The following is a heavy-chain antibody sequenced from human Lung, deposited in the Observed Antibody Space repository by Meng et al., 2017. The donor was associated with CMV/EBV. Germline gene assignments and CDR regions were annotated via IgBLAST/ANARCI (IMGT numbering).Heavy chain of an antibody. CDR1: GFTFSSYG. V-gene: IGHV3-33*06. Sequence: SXRLSXXASGFTFSSYGMHWVRQAPGKGLEWVAVIWYDGSNKYYADSVKGRFTISRDNSKNTLYLQMNSLRAEDTAVYYCAKWIGGSNYYGMDVWGQGTTVTVSS. J-gene: IGHJ6*02. D-gene: IGHD2-15*01. CDR2: IWYDGSNK. CDR3: AKWIGGSNYYGMDV.